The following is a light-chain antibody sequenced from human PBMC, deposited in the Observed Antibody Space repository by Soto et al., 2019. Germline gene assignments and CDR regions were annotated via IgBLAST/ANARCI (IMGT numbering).Light chain of an antibody. CDR2: DDS. CDR3: QVWDSSSDPRV. J-gene: IGLJ1*01. CDR1: NIGSYS. Sequence: SSELTQPPSVSVAPGQTARITCGGTNIGSYSVHWYQQKPGQAPVLVVYDDSDRPSGIPERFSGSNSGNTATLTISRVEAGDEADYYCQVWDSSSDPRVFGTGTKVTVL. V-gene: IGLV3-21*02.